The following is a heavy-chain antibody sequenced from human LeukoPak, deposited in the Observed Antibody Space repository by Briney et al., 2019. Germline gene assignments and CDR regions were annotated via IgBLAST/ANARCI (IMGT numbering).Heavy chain of an antibody. D-gene: IGHD3-10*01. V-gene: IGHV4-59*12. J-gene: IGHJ4*02. CDR2: IYYSGST. CDR1: GGSISSYY. Sequence: SETLSLTCTVSGGSISSYYWSWIRQPPGKGLEWIGYIYYSGSTNYNPSLKSRVTISVDTSKNQFSLKLSSVTAADTAVYYCARVVVWFGELSVNYFDYWGQGTLVTVSS. CDR3: ARVVVWFGELSVNYFDY.